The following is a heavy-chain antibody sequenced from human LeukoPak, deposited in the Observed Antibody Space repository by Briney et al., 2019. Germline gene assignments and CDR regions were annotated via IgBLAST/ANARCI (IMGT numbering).Heavy chain of an antibody. V-gene: IGHV3-30*18. J-gene: IGHJ4*02. CDR2: VSYSGTTT. Sequence: PGGSLRLSCAASGFTFSDYGMHWVRQAPREGLEWVGMVSYSGTTTDYGDSVRGRFTISRDNSKRTLWLQMNSLTIEDTAVYYWAEGAKLETHFEYWGQGTLVTVSS. D-gene: IGHD1-1*01. CDR1: GFTFSDYG. CDR3: AEGAKLETHFEY.